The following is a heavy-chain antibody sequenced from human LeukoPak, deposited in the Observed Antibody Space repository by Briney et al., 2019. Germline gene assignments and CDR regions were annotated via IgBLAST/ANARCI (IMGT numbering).Heavy chain of an antibody. J-gene: IGHJ4*02. V-gene: IGHV3-23*01. Sequence: PGGSLRLSCAASGFTFSSYAMSWVRQAPGKGLEWVSAISGSGGSTYYADSVKGRFTISRDNSKNTLYLQMNSLRAEDTAVYYCASSSSRYDSSGYYYVPLDYWGQGTLVTVSS. CDR3: ASSSSRYDSSGYYYVPLDY. D-gene: IGHD3-22*01. CDR1: GFTFSSYA. CDR2: ISGSGGST.